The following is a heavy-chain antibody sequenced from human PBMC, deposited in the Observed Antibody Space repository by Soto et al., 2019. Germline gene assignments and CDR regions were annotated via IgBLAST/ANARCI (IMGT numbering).Heavy chain of an antibody. CDR2: IHPXDPXX. CDR1: GYSFAGYW. D-gene: IGHD3-22*01. V-gene: IGHV5-10-1*01. J-gene: IGHJ4*02. Sequence: GESLKISCKGSGYSFAGYWITWVRQKPGKGLEWMGRIHPXDPXXYYSTXXXXNXTXXVXKYITTLLLQWSSMRASDTAMYYCARQIYDSDTGPNFQYYFDSWGQGTTVTVSS. CDR3: ARQIYDSDTGPNFQYYFDS.